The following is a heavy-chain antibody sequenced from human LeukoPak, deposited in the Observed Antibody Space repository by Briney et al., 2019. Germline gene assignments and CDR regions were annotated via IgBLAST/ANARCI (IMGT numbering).Heavy chain of an antibody. Sequence: GGSLRLSCAASGFTFTDFYMSWIRQAPGKGLEWISYISSSVGSIYYADSVKGRFTISRDNAKNSLYLQMNSLRAEDTAVYYCARSDDFWSGYYTPVDYWGQGTLVTVSS. CDR1: GFTFTDFY. D-gene: IGHD3-3*01. CDR3: ARSDDFWSGYYTPVDY. CDR2: ISSSVGSI. V-gene: IGHV3-11*04. J-gene: IGHJ4*02.